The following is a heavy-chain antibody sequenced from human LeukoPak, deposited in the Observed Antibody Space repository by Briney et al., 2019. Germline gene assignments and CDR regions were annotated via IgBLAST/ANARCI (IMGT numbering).Heavy chain of an antibody. CDR1: GGSISPYY. CDR2: IRYSGNS. CDR3: ARSPIIGGDNYVSLYDS. J-gene: IGHJ4*02. V-gene: IGHV4-59*08. Sequence: PSETLSLTCTVSGGSISPYYWSWIRQPPGKGLEWIGYIRYSGNSNYNPSLESRVTISIDTSKNQFSLRLSSVTAADTAIYYCARSPIIGGDNYVSLYDSWGQGALVTVSS. D-gene: IGHD5-24*01.